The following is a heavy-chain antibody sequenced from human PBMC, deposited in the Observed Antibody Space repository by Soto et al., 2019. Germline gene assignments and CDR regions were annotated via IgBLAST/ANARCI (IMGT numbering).Heavy chain of an antibody. CDR2: ISYDGSNK. J-gene: IGHJ4*02. V-gene: IGHV3-30*18. D-gene: IGHD6-19*01. CDR3: ANGPRIAVAGLIFDY. CDR1: GFTFNSYG. Sequence: PGGSLRLSCAASGFTFNSYGMHWVRQAPGKGLEWVAVISYDGSNKYYADSVKGRFTISRDNSKNTLYLQMNSLRAEDTAVYYCANGPRIAVAGLIFDYWGQGTLVTVSS.